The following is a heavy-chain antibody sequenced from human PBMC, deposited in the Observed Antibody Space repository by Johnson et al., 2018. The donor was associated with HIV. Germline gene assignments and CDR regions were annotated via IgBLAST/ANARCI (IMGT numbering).Heavy chain of an antibody. Sequence: VLLVESGGGLVQPGRSLRLSCAASGFTFDDYAMHWVRQAPGKGLEWVSGISWNRGSIGYADSVKGRFTISRDNAKNSLYLQMNSLRAEDTALYYCAKDLHVSSGYHTSAFDIWGQGTMVTVSS. V-gene: IGHV3-9*01. CDR3: AKDLHVSSGYHTSAFDI. CDR1: GFTFDDYA. D-gene: IGHD3-22*01. CDR2: ISWNRGSI. J-gene: IGHJ3*02.